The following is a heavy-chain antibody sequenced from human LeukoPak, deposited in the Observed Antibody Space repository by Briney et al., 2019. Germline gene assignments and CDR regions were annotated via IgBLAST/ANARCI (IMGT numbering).Heavy chain of an antibody. CDR3: ARDLAYSRLDY. CDR2: INPDGNKK. D-gene: IGHD5-18*01. CDR1: GLTFSSSW. V-gene: IGHV3-7*01. J-gene: IGHJ4*02. Sequence: GGSLRLSCAVSGLTFSSSWMDWVRQAPGKGLEWVASINPDGNKKYSADSVKGRFTISRDNAENSLYLQMSSLRVEDTAFYYCARDLAYSRLDYWGQGMLVAVSS.